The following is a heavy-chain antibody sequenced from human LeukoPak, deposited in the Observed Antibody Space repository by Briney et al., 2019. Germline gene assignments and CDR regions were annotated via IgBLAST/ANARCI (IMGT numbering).Heavy chain of an antibody. D-gene: IGHD4-17*01. J-gene: IGHJ6*02. CDR1: GGSFSGYY. Sequence: TSETLSLTCAVYGGSFSGYYWSWIRQPPGKGLEWIGEISQSGSTNYNPSLKSRVTISVDTSKNQFSLKLSSVTAADTAVYYCARPAYGEGYYYGMDVWGQGTTVTVSS. CDR3: ARPAYGEGYYYGMDV. CDR2: ISQSGST. V-gene: IGHV4-34*01.